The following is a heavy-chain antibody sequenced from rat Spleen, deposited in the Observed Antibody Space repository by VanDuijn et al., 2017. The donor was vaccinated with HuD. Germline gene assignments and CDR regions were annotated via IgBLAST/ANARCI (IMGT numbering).Heavy chain of an antibody. CDR3: AWPEN. D-gene: IGHD1-11*01. CDR1: GVTFSNAW. V-gene: IGHV6-6*01. J-gene: IGHJ2*01. CDR2: IKAKSNNYAT. Sequence: EVQLVETGGSLVQPGKSLKLTCATSGVTFSNAWMYWHRQFPEKRLEWVARIKAKSNNYATDYTESVKGRFTISRDDSKSSIYLQMNNLKEEDTAIYYCAWPENWGQGVMVTVSS.